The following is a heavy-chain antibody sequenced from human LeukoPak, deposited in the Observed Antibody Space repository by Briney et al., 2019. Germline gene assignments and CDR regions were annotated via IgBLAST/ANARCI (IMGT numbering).Heavy chain of an antibody. Sequence: GGSLRLSCAASGFTFSSYGMHWVRQAPGKGLEWVAVIWYDGSNKYYADSVKGRFTISRDNSKNTLYLQTNSLRAEDTAVYYCARSPPEYAFDIWGQGTMVTVSS. V-gene: IGHV3-33*01. CDR2: IWYDGSNK. CDR3: ARSPPEYAFDI. CDR1: GFTFSSYG. J-gene: IGHJ3*02.